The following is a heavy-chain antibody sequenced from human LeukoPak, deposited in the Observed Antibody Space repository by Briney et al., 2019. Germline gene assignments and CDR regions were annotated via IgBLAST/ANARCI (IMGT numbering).Heavy chain of an antibody. CDR2: INPSGGST. V-gene: IGHV1-46*01. Sequence: ASVKLSSKASGYIFTSYYMHWVRQAPGQGPEWMGKINPSGGSTSYAQKFPSTVTMTRDTSTSTDYMELRSLRSQNTALYYCARDPCGGDCHFDYWGQGALVTVSS. CDR3: ARDPCGGDCHFDY. CDR1: GYIFTSYY. J-gene: IGHJ4*02. D-gene: IGHD2-21*02.